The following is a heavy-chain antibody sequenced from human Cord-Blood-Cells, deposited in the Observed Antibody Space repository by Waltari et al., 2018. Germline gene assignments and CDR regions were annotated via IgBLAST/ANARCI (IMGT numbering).Heavy chain of an antibody. V-gene: IGHV3-49*04. Sequence: EVQLVESGGGLVQPGRSLRLSCTASGFTFGDYAMSWVRQAPGKVLEWVGFIRSKAYGGTTEYAASVKGRFTISRDDSKSIAYLQMNSLKTEDTAVYYCTRDFSYYYDSSGYYYFDYWGQGTLVTVSS. D-gene: IGHD3-22*01. CDR2: IRSKAYGGTT. J-gene: IGHJ4*02. CDR1: GFTFGDYA. CDR3: TRDFSYYYDSSGYYYFDY.